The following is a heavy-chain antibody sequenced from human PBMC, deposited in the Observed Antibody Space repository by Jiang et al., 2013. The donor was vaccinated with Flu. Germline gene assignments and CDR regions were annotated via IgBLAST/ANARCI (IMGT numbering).Heavy chain of an antibody. CDR3: GAGATVTTPGGYYYYGMDV. D-gene: IGHD4-17*01. CDR1: GGSISSSSYY. J-gene: IGHJ6*02. Sequence: GSGLVKPSETLSLTCTVSGGSISSSSYYWGWIRQPPGKGLEWIGSIYYSGSTYYNPSLKSRVTISVDTSKNQFSLKLSSVTAADTAVYYCGAGATVTTPGGYYYYGMDVWGQGTTVTVSS. CDR2: IYYSGST. V-gene: IGHV4-39*01.